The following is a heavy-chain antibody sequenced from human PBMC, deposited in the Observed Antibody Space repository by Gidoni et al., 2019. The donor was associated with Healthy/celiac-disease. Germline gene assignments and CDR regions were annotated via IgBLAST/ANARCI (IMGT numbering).Heavy chain of an antibody. CDR2: ISSSSSYI. Sequence: EVQLVESGGGLVKPGGSLRLSCAASGFTFSSYSMNWVRQAPGKGLEGVSSISSSSSYIYYADSVKGRFTISRDNAKNSLYLQMNSLRAEDTAVYYCARIVFAGGAATPDYWGQGTLVTVSS. V-gene: IGHV3-21*01. CDR1: GFTFSSYS. D-gene: IGHD2-15*01. CDR3: ARIVFAGGAATPDY. J-gene: IGHJ4*02.